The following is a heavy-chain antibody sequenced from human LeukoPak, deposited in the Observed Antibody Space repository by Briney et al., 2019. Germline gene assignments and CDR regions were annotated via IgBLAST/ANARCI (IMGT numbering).Heavy chain of an antibody. V-gene: IGHV1-69*13. D-gene: IGHD2-2*01. CDR1: GGTFSSYA. J-gene: IGHJ4*02. CDR2: IIPIFGTA. Sequence: ASVKVSCKAFGGTFSSYAISWVRQAPGQGLEWMGGIIPIFGTANYAQKFQGRVTITADESTSTAYMELSSLRSEDTAVYYCVRLSVDCSSTSCYDYWGQGTLVTVSS. CDR3: VRLSVDCSSTSCYDY.